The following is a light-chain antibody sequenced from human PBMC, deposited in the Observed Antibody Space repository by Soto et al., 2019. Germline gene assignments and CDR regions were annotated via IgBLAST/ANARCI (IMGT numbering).Light chain of an antibody. CDR2: EVS. CDR1: SSDVGGYNY. Sequence: QSALTQSASVSGSPGQSITISCTGTSSDVGGYNYVSWYQQHPGKAPKLMIYEVSNRPSGVSNRFSGSKSGNTASLTISGLQAEDEADYYCSSYTSRSTLDYVFGSGTKVTVL. CDR3: SSYTSRSTLDYV. V-gene: IGLV2-14*01. J-gene: IGLJ1*01.